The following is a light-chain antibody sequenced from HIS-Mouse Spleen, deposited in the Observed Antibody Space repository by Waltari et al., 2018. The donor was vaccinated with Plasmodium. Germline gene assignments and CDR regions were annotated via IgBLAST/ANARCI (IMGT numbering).Light chain of an antibody. CDR1: SLPTKY. J-gene: IGLJ3*02. CDR2: EDS. V-gene: IGLV3-10*01. CDR3: YSTDSSGNHRV. Sequence: SYELTQPPSVSVSPGQTARITCSGASLPTKYAYWYQQKSGQAPVLGIYEDSNRPSGIPEGFSGFSSGTMATLTIGGAQVEDEADYYCYSTDSSGNHRVFGGGTKLTVL.